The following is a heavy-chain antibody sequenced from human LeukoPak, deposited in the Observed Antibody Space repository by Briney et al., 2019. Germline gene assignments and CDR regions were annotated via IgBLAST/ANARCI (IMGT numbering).Heavy chain of an antibody. Sequence: ASVKVSCKVSGDALSELTMHWVRQAPGKGLEWMGGFDPGAGEILYAQQFQGRVTMTEDTSTDTAYMELTSLRSEDSGVYFCAAGGIYSLLDYWGQGTLVTVSS. CDR1: GDALSELT. CDR2: FDPGAGEI. D-gene: IGHD3-10*01. V-gene: IGHV1-24*01. J-gene: IGHJ4*02. CDR3: AAGGIYSLLDY.